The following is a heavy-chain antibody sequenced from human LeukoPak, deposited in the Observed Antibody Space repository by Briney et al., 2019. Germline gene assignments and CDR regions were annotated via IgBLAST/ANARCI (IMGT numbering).Heavy chain of an antibody. CDR1: GYTFTGYY. D-gene: IGHD5-18*01. CDR2: INPNSGGT. J-gene: IGHJ4*02. V-gene: IGHV1-2*02. Sequence: ASVKVSCKASGYTFTGYYMHWVRQAPGQGLEWMGWINPNSGGTNYAQKFQGRVTMTRDTSISTAYMELSRLRSDDTAVYYCAREGRGYSYGYSFDYWGQGTLVTLSS. CDR3: AREGRGYSYGYSFDY.